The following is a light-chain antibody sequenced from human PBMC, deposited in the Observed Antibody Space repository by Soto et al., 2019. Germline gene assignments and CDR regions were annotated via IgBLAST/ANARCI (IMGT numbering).Light chain of an antibody. CDR2: GAS. V-gene: IGKV1-39*01. Sequence: DIQMTQSPSSLSASVGDRVTITCRASQTITTYLNWYQQKPGKAPQLLIYGASTLQSGVPSRFTGGGSGTDSTITISSIQTEDVETYHCQQSHSTPWTFGQGTKVDIK. J-gene: IGKJ1*01. CDR3: QQSHSTPWT. CDR1: QTITTY.